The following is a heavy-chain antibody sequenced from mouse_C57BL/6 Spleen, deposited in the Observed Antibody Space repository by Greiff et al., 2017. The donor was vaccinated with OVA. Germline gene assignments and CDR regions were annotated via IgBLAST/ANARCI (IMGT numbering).Heavy chain of an antibody. CDR1: GFTFNTYA. CDR2: IRSKSSNYAT. D-gene: IGHD1-1*01. Sequence: EVQRVESGGGLVQPKGSLKLSCAASGFTFNTYAMHWVRQAPGKGLEWVARIRSKSSNYATYYADSVKDRFTISRDDSQSMLYLQMNNLKTEDTAMYYCVRDGSSRAWFAYWGQGTLVTVSA. CDR3: VRDGSSRAWFAY. J-gene: IGHJ3*01. V-gene: IGHV10-3*01.